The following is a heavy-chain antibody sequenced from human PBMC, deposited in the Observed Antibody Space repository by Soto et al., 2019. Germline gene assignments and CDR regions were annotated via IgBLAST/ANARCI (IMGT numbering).Heavy chain of an antibody. J-gene: IGHJ4*02. D-gene: IGHD1-7*01. CDR2: ISGSGGST. CDR3: AKVIHGNYLYYFDY. Sequence: AGGSLRLSCAASGFTFSSYAMSWVRQAPGKGLEWVSAISGSGGSTYYADSVKGRFTISRDNSKNTLYLQMNSLRAEDTAVYYCAKVIHGNYLYYFDYWGQGTLVTVSS. V-gene: IGHV3-23*01. CDR1: GFTFSSYA.